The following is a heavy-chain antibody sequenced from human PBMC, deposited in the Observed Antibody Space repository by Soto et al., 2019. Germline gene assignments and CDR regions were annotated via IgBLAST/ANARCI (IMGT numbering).Heavy chain of an antibody. V-gene: IGHV3-30-3*01. CDR2: ISYDGSNK. CDR1: GFTFSSYA. J-gene: IGHJ4*02. CDR3: ARDRGEEWELLFDY. Sequence: QVQLVESGGGVVQPGRSLRLSCAASGFTFSSYAMHWVRQAPGKGLEWVAVISYDGSNKYYADSVKGRFTISRDNSKNTLYLQMNSLRAEDTAVYYCARDRGEEWELLFDYWGQGPLVTVSS. D-gene: IGHD1-26*01.